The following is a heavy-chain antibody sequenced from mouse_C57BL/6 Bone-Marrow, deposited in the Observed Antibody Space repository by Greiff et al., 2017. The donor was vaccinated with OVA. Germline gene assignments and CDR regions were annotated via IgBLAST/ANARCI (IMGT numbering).Heavy chain of an antibody. CDR2: IYPGNSDT. Sequence: EVQLQQSGTVLARPGASVKMSCTTSGYTFTSYWMHWVKQRPGPGLEWIGAIYPGNSDTRYNQKFKGKATLTAGTSASTAYMELSSLTNEDSAVYYCTRRMGGGFADWGQGTLVTVSA. J-gene: IGHJ3*01. CDR1: GYTFTSYW. CDR3: TRRMGGGFAD. D-gene: IGHD2-3*01. V-gene: IGHV1-5*01.